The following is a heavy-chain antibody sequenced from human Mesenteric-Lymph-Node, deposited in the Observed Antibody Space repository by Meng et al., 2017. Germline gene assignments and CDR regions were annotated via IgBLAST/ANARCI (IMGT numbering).Heavy chain of an antibody. CDR3: ARGGRR. CDR2: ISHDGSDE. Sequence: GGSLRLSCAASGFTFSSFAMHWLRQAPGKGLEWVAAISHDGSDEFCADSVKGRCTISRDNSKDTLYLQMNSLRPEDTAVYYCARGGRRWGQGTLVTVSS. D-gene: IGHD1-14*01. J-gene: IGHJ4*02. CDR1: GFTFSSFA. V-gene: IGHV3-30*04.